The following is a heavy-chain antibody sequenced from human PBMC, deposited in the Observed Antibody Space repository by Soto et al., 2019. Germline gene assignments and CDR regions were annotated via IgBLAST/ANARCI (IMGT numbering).Heavy chain of an antibody. CDR1: GGTFSSYA. CDR2: IIPIFGTA. J-gene: IGHJ6*02. Sequence: QVQLVQSGAEVKKPGSSVKVSCKASGGTFSSYAISWVRQAPRQGLEWMGGIIPIFGTANYAQKFQGRVTITADESTSTAYMELSSLRSEDTAVYYCARDPGIAAAGTSASYYYYGMDVWGQGTTVTVSS. V-gene: IGHV1-69*01. D-gene: IGHD6-13*01. CDR3: ARDPGIAAAGTSASYYYYGMDV.